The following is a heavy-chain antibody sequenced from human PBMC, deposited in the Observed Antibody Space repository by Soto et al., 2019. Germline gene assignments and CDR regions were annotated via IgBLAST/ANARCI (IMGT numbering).Heavy chain of an antibody. D-gene: IGHD3-10*01. Sequence: KPSETLSLTCALYGGSFVDYYWSWIRQPPGKGLEWIGEISHSGTTNYNPSLKSRVTISVDTSKNQLSLNLSSVTAADTAVYYCARGLGVGYYYSGMDVWGQGTTVTVSS. CDR1: GGSFVDYY. CDR2: ISHSGTT. J-gene: IGHJ6*02. CDR3: ARGLGVGYYYSGMDV. V-gene: IGHV4-34*01.